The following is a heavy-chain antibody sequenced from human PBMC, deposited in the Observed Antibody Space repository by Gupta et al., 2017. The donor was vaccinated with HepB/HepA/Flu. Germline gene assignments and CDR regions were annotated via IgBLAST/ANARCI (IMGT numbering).Heavy chain of an antibody. J-gene: IGHJ5*02. Sequence: QVQLVQSGAEVKKPGSSVKVSCKASGGTFSSYAISWVRQAPGPGLEWMGGIIPIFGTANYAQKFQGRVTITADESTSTAYMELSSLRSEDTAVYYCARDRNRYYYDSSGYYVANWFDPWGQGTLVTVSS. V-gene: IGHV1-69*01. CDR1: GGTFSSYA. D-gene: IGHD3-22*01. CDR2: IIPIFGTA. CDR3: ARDRNRYYYDSSGYYVANWFDP.